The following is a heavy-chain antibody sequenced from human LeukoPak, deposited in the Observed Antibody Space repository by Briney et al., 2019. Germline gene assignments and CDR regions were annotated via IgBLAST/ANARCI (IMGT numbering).Heavy chain of an antibody. Sequence: GGSLRLSCAASGFTFSSYAMSWVRQAPGKGLEWVSAISGSGGSTYYADSVKGRFTISRDNSKNTLYLQMNSLRAEDTAVYYCAKGDYDFWSGYRNWFDPWGQGTLVTVSS. CDR2: ISGSGGST. V-gene: IGHV3-23*01. CDR1: GFTFSSYA. D-gene: IGHD3-3*01. J-gene: IGHJ5*02. CDR3: AKGDYDFWSGYRNWFDP.